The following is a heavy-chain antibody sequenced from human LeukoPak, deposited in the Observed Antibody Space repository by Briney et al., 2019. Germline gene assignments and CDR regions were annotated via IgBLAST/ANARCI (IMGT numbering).Heavy chain of an antibody. D-gene: IGHD6-6*01. CDR2: MYYSGST. CDR3: ARATRAARHFDF. Sequence: GSLRLSCAASGFTFSSYWMSWVRQAPGKGLEWIVSMYYSGSTYNNPSLKSRVTISVDTSKNQFSLKLSSVTAADTAVYYCARATRAARHFDFWGQGTLVTVSS. V-gene: IGHV4-4*02. J-gene: IGHJ4*02. CDR1: GFTFSSYW.